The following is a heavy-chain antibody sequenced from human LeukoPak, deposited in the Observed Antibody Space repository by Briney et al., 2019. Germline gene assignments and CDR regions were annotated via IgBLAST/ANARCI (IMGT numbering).Heavy chain of an antibody. Sequence: GGSLRLSCAASGFTFSSYAISWVRQAPGQGLEWMGGIIPIFGTANYAQKFQGRVTITADESTSTAYMELSSLRSEDTAVYYCARAPYYYDSSGYYNYYYYGMDVWGQGTTVTVSS. V-gene: IGHV1-69*01. CDR3: ARAPYYYDSSGYYNYYYYGMDV. CDR1: GFTFSSYA. CDR2: IIPIFGTA. J-gene: IGHJ6*02. D-gene: IGHD3-22*01.